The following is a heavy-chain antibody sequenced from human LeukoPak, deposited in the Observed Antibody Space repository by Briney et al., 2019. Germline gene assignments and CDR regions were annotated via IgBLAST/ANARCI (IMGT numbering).Heavy chain of an antibody. CDR1: GYTFTSYG. CDR3: ARDSRWDSSGWYREDFDL. V-gene: IGHV1-18*01. D-gene: IGHD6-19*01. Sequence: ASVKVSCKASGYTFTSYGISWVRQAPGQGLEWMGWISAYNGNTNYAQKLQGRVTMTTDTSTSTAYMELRSLRSDDTAVYYCARDSRWDSSGWYREDFDLWGRGTLVTVSS. CDR2: ISAYNGNT. J-gene: IGHJ2*01.